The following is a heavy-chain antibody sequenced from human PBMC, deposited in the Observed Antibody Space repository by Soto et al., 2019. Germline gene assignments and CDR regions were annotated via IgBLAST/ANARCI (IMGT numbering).Heavy chain of an antibody. CDR2: INHSGST. D-gene: IGHD3-22*01. J-gene: IGHJ4*02. CDR3: ARGISMIVEVQRDAPDKYYFDS. CDR1: GGSFSGHY. V-gene: IGHV4-34*01. Sequence: SETLSLTCAVYGGSFSGHYWSWIRQPPGNGLEWIGEINHSGSTNSNPALKSRVTISLDTSKNQFSLELSSVTTADAAVYYCARGISMIVEVQRDAPDKYYFDSWGQGTLVTVSS.